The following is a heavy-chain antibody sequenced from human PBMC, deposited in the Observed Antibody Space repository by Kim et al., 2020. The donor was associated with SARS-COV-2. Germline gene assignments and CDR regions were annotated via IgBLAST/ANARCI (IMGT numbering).Heavy chain of an antibody. CDR2: IKRNGDNT. D-gene: IGHD6-19*01. CDR1: RSTFDDYG. V-gene: IGHV3-20*04. CDR3: ARGYISGPFDS. Sequence: GGSLRLSCAASRSTFDDYGMSWVRQPPGKGLEWVSGIKRNGDNTGYADSVKGRFAISRDNAKNSLYLQMNSLRAEDTALYYCARGYISGPFDSWGHGTLVTVSS. J-gene: IGHJ4*01.